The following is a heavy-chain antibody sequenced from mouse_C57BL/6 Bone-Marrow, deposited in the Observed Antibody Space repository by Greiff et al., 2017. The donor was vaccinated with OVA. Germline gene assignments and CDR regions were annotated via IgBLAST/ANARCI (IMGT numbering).Heavy chain of an antibody. CDR3: ARLIYYCGRGYAMDY. V-gene: IGHV1-50*01. CDR2: IDPSDSYT. J-gene: IGHJ4*01. CDR1: GYTFTSYW. D-gene: IGHD1-1*01. Sequence: QVQLQQPGAELVKPGASVKLSCKASGYTFTSYWMQWVKQRPGQGLEWIGEIDPSDSYTNYNQKFKGKATLTVDTSSSTAYMQLSSLTSEDSAVYYCARLIYYCGRGYAMDYWGQGTSVTVSS.